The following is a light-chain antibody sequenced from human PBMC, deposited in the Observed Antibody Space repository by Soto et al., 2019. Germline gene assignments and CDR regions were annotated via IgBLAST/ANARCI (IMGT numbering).Light chain of an antibody. CDR2: AAS. J-gene: IGKJ1*01. Sequence: EIVLTQSPGTLSLSPGERATLSCRASESVDSTNLAWYQQKPGQAPRLLIYAASSRDAGIPDRFSGSGSGTEFTLTIARLEPEDLVVYYYQQYCRAPRTFGQGTQVEIK. V-gene: IGKV3-20*01. CDR1: ESVDSTN. CDR3: QQYCRAPRT.